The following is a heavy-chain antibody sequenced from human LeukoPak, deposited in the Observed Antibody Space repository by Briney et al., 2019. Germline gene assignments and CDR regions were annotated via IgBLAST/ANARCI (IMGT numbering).Heavy chain of an antibody. CDR1: GGSISSYY. D-gene: IGHD6-19*01. CDR3: ARRGSGWYPTWFDP. Sequence: PSETLSLTCTVSGGSISSYYWSWIRQPPGKGLEWIGYIYYSGSTNYNPSLKSRVTISVDTSRNQFSLKLSSVTAADTAVYYCARRGSGWYPTWFDPWGQGTLVTVSS. V-gene: IGHV4-59*12. CDR2: IYYSGST. J-gene: IGHJ5*02.